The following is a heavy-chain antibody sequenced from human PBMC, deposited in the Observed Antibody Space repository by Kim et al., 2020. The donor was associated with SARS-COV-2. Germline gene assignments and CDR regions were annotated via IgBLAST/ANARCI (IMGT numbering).Heavy chain of an antibody. D-gene: IGHD6-13*01. CDR3: GKLPPGY. CDR1: GFTLGSHW. J-gene: IGHJ4*02. Sequence: GGSLRLSCAGSGFTLGSHWMYWVRQAPGKGLMWVARMESGGNRPSYADSVRGRFTISRDNAKDTLYLQMNNLRPDDTAVYYCGKLPPGYRGQGTLVTVSS. V-gene: IGHV3-74*01. CDR2: MESGGNRP.